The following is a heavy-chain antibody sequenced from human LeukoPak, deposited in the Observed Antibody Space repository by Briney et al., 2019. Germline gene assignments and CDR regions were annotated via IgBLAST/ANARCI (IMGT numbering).Heavy chain of an antibody. V-gene: IGHV3-7*01. CDR2: IKQDGNEK. D-gene: IGHD4/OR15-4a*01. Sequence: GGSLRLSCAASGFTFNDYYMSCIRQAPGKGLEWVANIKQDGNEKYYADSVKGRFTISRDNGKNSLDLQMNSLRADDTAVYYCARDTLGEGEDANYAVYYFDSWGQGTVVTVSS. CDR1: GFTFNDYY. J-gene: IGHJ4*02. CDR3: ARDTLGEGEDANYAVYYFDS.